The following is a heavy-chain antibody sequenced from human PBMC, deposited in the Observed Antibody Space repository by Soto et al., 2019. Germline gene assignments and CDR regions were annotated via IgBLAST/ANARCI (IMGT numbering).Heavy chain of an antibody. CDR2: ISGSGGST. CDR1: GFTFSSYA. Sequence: GGSLRLSCAASGFTFSSYAMSWVRRAPGKGLEWVSAISGSGGSTYYADSVKGRFTISRDNSKNTLYLQMNSLRAEDTAVYYCAKDSFLEWSTPNGYGMDVWGPGPTLTV. D-gene: IGHD3-3*01. J-gene: IGHJ6*01. CDR3: AKDSFLEWSTPNGYGMDV. V-gene: IGHV3-23*01.